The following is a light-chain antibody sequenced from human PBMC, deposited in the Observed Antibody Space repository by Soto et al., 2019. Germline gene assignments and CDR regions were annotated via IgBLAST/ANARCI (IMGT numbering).Light chain of an antibody. CDR3: QQYNSYSST. CDR2: DAS. Sequence: DIQMTQSPSTLSAFVGDRVTITCRASQSISYWLAWYQQKPGKAPKLLIYDASGLESGVPSRFSGSGSGTEFTLTISSLQPGDFATYYCQQYNSYSSTFGQGTKVEIK. CDR1: QSISYW. V-gene: IGKV1-5*01. J-gene: IGKJ1*01.